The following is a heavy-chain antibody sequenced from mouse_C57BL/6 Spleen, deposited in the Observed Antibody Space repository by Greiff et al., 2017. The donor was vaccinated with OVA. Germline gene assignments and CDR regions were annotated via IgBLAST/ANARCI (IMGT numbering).Heavy chain of an antibody. CDR1: GFNIKDYY. CDR3: ARLLDSSGYAQGLFAY. V-gene: IGHV14-2*01. Sequence: EVQLVESGAELVKPGASVKLSCTASGFNIKDYYMHWVKQRTEQGLEWIGRIDPEDGETKYAPKFQGTATITADTSSNTAYLQLSSLTSEDTAVYYCARLLDSSGYAQGLFAYWGQGTLVTVSA. D-gene: IGHD3-2*02. J-gene: IGHJ3*01. CDR2: IDPEDGET.